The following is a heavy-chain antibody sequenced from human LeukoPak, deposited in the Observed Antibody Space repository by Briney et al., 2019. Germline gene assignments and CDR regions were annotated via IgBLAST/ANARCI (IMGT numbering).Heavy chain of an antibody. J-gene: IGHJ4*02. CDR3: AKGGCSGTCNPLAY. CDR1: GFTFSSSG. D-gene: IGHD2-2*01. V-gene: IGHV3-23*01. CDR2: SGDSDGST. Sequence: GGSLRLACAASGFTFSSSGMSWVRQAPGKGLEWISSSGDSDGSTYYADSLKGRFTISRDNSKNTLYLQMNNLRAEDTAVYYCAKGGCSGTCNPLAYWGQGALVTVSP.